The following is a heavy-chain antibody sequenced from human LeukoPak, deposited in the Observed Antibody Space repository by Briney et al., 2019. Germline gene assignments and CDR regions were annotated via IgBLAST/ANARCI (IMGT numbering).Heavy chain of an antibody. CDR3: AREVISSARQTDAFDI. CDR1: GFTFSSYS. D-gene: IGHD6-19*01. CDR2: ISSSSSTI. Sequence: GGSLRLSCAASGFTFSSYSMNWVRQAPGKGLEWVSYISSSSSTIYYADSVKGRFTISRDNAKNSLYLQMNSLRAEDTAVYYCAREVISSARQTDAFDIWGQGTMVTVSS. J-gene: IGHJ3*02. V-gene: IGHV3-48*01.